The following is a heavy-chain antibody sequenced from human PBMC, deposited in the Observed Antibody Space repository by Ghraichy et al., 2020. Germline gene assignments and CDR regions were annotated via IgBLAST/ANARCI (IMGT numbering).Heavy chain of an antibody. D-gene: IGHD3-10*01. Sequence: GSLRLSCTVSGGSITSSGDYYWGWIRQPPGKGLEWIGSMHDSANTHYNPSFKRRVTVSGDMSKKQFSLRRKSVTAADTAMYYCARLGEPVSWLGASFHFWGQGTLVTVSS. CDR1: GGSITSSGDYY. CDR3: ARLGEPVSWLGASFHF. CDR2: MHDSANT. J-gene: IGHJ4*02. V-gene: IGHV4-39*01.